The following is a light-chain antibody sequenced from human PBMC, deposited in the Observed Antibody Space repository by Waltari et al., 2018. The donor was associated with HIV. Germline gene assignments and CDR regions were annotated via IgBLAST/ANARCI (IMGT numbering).Light chain of an antibody. Sequence: EIVMTQSPATLSVSPGERANISCRASQSVSSNLSWYQQKPGQAPRLLIYGSSTRATVIPARFSGSGSWTEFTLTISSLQSEDFAVYYCQQYNNWPPVTFGGGTKVEIK. CDR2: GSS. V-gene: IGKV3-15*01. J-gene: IGKJ4*01. CDR1: QSVSSN. CDR3: QQYNNWPPVT.